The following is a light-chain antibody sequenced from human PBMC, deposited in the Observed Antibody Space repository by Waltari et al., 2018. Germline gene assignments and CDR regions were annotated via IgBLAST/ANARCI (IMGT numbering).Light chain of an antibody. Sequence: QSALTQPRSVSGSPGQSVTISCTGTSSDVGGYNSVSWYHQHPGKAPKLMLYDVTKRPSGVPDRFSASKSGSTASLTISGLQAEDDADYYCCSYAGSYTLVFGGGTKLTVL. CDR2: DVT. V-gene: IGLV2-11*01. CDR1: SSDVGGYNS. CDR3: CSYAGSYTLV. J-gene: IGLJ3*02.